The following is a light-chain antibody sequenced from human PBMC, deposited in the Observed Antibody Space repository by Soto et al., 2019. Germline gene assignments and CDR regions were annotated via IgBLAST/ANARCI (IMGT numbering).Light chain of an antibody. CDR1: NSNIGSNT. J-gene: IGLJ1*01. CDR3: AAWDDSLNGRV. Sequence: SVGAQPHSSSVTPGQRVTISCSGSNSNIGSNTVNWYQQLPGTAPKLLIYYDNLRPSGVPDRISGSKSGTSASLAISGLQSDDEADYYCAAWDDSLNGRVFGTGTKVTVL. V-gene: IGLV1-44*01. CDR2: YDN.